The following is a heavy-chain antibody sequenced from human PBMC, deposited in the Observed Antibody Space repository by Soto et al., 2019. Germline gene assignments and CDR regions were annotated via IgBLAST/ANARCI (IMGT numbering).Heavy chain of an antibody. Sequence: QVQLVQSVAEVKNPGSSVKVSCKASGGTFSSYAISWVRQAPGQGLEWMGGIIPILGTANYAQKFQGRVTITADESTNKADMELSSLRSEDTAVYYWARVVDCSSTSCPDYWGQGTLVTVSS. CDR1: GGTFSSYA. D-gene: IGHD2-2*01. CDR3: ARVVDCSSTSCPDY. J-gene: IGHJ4*02. CDR2: IIPILGTA. V-gene: IGHV1-69*01.